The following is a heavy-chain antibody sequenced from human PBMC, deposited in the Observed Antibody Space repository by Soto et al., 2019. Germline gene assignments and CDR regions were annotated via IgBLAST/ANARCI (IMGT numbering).Heavy chain of an antibody. V-gene: IGHV1-69*02. J-gene: IGHJ3*01. CDR1: GGTFSSST. CDR3: ASLCSPYDLWGDNGDL. D-gene: IGHD3-3*01. CDR2: IIPIFGKA. Sequence: QVQLVQSGAEVKKPGSSVKVSCKASGGTFSSSTINWVRQTPGQGLEWMGRIIPIFGKANYAQKFEARVTTTADKSTRRLNLEMSSLRSDDTAVYYGASLCSPYDLWGDNGDLWGQGTTVAVSS.